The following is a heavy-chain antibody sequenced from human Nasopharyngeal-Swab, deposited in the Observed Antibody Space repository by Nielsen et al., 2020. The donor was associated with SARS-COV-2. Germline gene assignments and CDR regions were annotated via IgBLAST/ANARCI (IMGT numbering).Heavy chain of an antibody. Sequence: GESLKISYAASGFTFSDYYMSWIRQAPGKGLEWVSYISSSGSTIYYADSVKGRFTISRDNAKNSLYLQMNSLRAEDTAVYYCARDNGVATNDYWGQGTLVTVSS. CDR2: ISSSGSTI. CDR3: ARDNGVATNDY. J-gene: IGHJ4*02. CDR1: GFTFSDYY. D-gene: IGHD5-12*01. V-gene: IGHV3-11*04.